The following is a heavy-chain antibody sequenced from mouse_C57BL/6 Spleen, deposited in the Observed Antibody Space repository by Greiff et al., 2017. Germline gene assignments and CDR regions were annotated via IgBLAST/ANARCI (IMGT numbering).Heavy chain of an antibody. Sequence: VQLQQSGPELVKPGASVKISCKASGYAFSSSWMNWVKQRPGKGLEWIGRIYPGDGDTNYNGKFKGKATLTEDKSSSTAYMQLSSLKSEDSAVCFCPREYGRAYFDVWGTGTTVTVSS. D-gene: IGHD1-1*01. CDR2: IYPGDGDT. J-gene: IGHJ1*03. V-gene: IGHV1-82*01. CDR3: PREYGRAYFDV. CDR1: GYAFSSSW.